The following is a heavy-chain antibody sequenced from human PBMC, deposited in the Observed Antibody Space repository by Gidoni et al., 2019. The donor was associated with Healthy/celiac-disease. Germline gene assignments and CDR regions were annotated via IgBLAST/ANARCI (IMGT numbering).Heavy chain of an antibody. J-gene: IGHJ5*02. Sequence: QLQLQESGPGLVKPSEPMSRTCTGSGGSMRSSSYYWGWIRQPPGKGLEWIGSIYYSGSTSYNPPLKSRVTISVDTSKNQFSLKLISVPAADTAVYHCPVALTTVTNGVSDRGFGFDPWGQGTLVTVSS. CDR1: GGSMRSSSYY. D-gene: IGHD4-17*01. CDR3: PVALTTVTNGVSDRGFGFDP. CDR2: IYYSGST. V-gene: IGHV4-39*01.